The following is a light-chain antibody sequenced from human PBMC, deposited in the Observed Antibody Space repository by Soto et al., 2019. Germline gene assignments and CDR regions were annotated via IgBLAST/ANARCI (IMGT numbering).Light chain of an antibody. V-gene: IGKV3-15*01. CDR2: GAS. CDR1: QSVSSN. Sequence: EIVMTQSPATLSVSPGERATLSCRASQSVSSNLAWYQQKPGQAPRLLIYGASTRATGIPARFSGSGSGTEFTLTISSLQSEEFAVYYCQQYNNWPPDTFGQWTKLEI. CDR3: QQYNNWPPDT. J-gene: IGKJ2*01.